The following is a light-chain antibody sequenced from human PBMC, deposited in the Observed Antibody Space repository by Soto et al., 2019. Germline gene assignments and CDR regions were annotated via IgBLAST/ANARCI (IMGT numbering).Light chain of an antibody. Sequence: DIVMTQSPLSLPVTPGEPASISCRSSQSLLHSDGYNYLDWYLQKPGQSPQLLICLGSNRASGVPDRFSGSGSGTDFTLTISRVEAEDVGIYYCMQVLHTPFSFGPGTKVDIK. CDR2: LGS. CDR1: QSLLHSDGYNY. CDR3: MQVLHTPFS. V-gene: IGKV2-28*01. J-gene: IGKJ3*01.